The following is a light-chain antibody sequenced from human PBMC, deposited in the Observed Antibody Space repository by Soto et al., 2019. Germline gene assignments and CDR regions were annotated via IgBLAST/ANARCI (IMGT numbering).Light chain of an antibody. Sequence: QSVLTQPPSVSAAPGQRVTISCSGSSPNIGNEYVSWYQQLPGTAPKLLIYDNINRPSGIPDRFSGSKSGTSATLGITGLQTGDEADYYCGTWDSSLSAWVFGGGTKLTVL. V-gene: IGLV1-51*01. CDR1: SPNIGNEY. CDR3: GTWDSSLSAWV. CDR2: DNI. J-gene: IGLJ3*02.